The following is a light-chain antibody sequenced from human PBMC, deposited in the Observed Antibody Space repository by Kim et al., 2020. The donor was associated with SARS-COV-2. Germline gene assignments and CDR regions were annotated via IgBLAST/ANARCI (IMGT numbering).Light chain of an antibody. CDR3: MQALQTPYT. V-gene: IGKV2-28*01. Sequence: EPASISCRSSPSLRHSNGYNSLEWYLQKPGQSPQLLIYLGSNRASGVPDRFSGSGSGTDFTLKISRVEAEDVGVYYCMQALQTPYTFGQGTKLG. J-gene: IGKJ2*01. CDR2: LGS. CDR1: PSLRHSNGYNS.